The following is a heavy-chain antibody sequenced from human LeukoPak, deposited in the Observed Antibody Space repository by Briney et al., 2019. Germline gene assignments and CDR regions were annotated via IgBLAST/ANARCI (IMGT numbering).Heavy chain of an antibody. Sequence: GGSLRLSCAASGFTFSSYGMHWVRQAPGKGLEWVAVISYDGSNKYYADSVKGRFTISRDNSKNTLYLQMNSLRAEDTAVYYCARDFTSSGWYEGLGYWGQGTLVTVSS. J-gene: IGHJ4*02. V-gene: IGHV3-30*03. CDR2: ISYDGSNK. CDR1: GFTFSSYG. CDR3: ARDFTSSGWYEGLGY. D-gene: IGHD6-19*01.